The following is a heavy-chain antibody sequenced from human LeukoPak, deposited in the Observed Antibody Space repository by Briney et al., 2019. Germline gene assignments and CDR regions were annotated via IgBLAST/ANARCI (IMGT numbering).Heavy chain of an antibody. CDR2: ISGSGGST. D-gene: IGHD3-22*01. CDR1: GFTLSSYA. CDR3: AKGNRDSSGYYPTDY. V-gene: IGHV3-23*01. J-gene: IGHJ4*02. Sequence: GSLRLSCAASGFTLSSYAMSWVRQAPGKGLEWVSAISGSGGSTYYADSVKGRFTISRDNSKNTLYLQMNSLRAEDTAVYYCAKGNRDSSGYYPTDYWGQGTLVTVSS.